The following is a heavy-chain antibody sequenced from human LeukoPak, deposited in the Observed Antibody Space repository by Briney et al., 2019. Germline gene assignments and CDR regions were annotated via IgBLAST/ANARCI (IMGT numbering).Heavy chain of an antibody. Sequence: SETLSLTCAVYGGSFSGYYWSWIRQPPGKGLEWIGEINHSGSTNYNPSLKSRVTISVDTSKNQFSLKLSSVTAADTAVHYCARRSRQLWLSSRGDYFDYWGQGTLVTVSS. CDR1: GGSFSGYY. D-gene: IGHD5-18*01. CDR2: INHSGST. V-gene: IGHV4-34*01. CDR3: ARRSRQLWLSSRGDYFDY. J-gene: IGHJ4*02.